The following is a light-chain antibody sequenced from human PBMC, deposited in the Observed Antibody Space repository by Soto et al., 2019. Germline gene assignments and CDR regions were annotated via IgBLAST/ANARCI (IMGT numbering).Light chain of an antibody. CDR3: QQYGSSPPT. Sequence: EIVLTQSPGTLSLSPGERATLSCRASHSVTSNYLAWYQQKPGQAPRLLIYAASGSASGIPDRFSGSGSGTGFMLTISRLEPEDCAVYDCQQYGSSPPTFGQGTRVDIK. CDR1: HSVTSNY. J-gene: IGKJ1*01. V-gene: IGKV3-20*01. CDR2: AAS.